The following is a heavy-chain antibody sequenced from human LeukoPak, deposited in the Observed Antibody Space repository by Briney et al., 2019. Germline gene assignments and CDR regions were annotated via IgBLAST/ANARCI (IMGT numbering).Heavy chain of an antibody. CDR1: GGSFSGYY. D-gene: IGHD5-12*01. CDR3: ARGGYARYAFDI. V-gene: IGHV4-34*01. J-gene: IGHJ3*02. Sequence: SETLSLTCAVYGGSFSGYYWSWIRQPPGKGLEWIGEINRSGSTNYNPSLKSRVTISVDTSKNQFSLKLSSVTAADTAVYYCARGGYARYAFDIWGQGTMVTVSS. CDR2: INRSGST.